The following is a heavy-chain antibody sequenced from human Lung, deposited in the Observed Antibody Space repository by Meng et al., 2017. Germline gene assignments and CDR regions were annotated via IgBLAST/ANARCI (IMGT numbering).Heavy chain of an antibody. CDR3: ARGPTTMAHDFDY. V-gene: IGHV4-34*01. D-gene: IGHD4-11*01. CDR1: GGSFSDYY. J-gene: IGHJ4*02. Sequence: QGQRQHWGAGLLKPSVTLSLTCVVSGGSFSDYYWSWIRQPPGKGLEWIGEINHSGSTNYNPSLESRATISVDTSQNNLSLKLSSVTAADSAVYYCARGPTTMAHDFDYWGQGTLVTVSS. CDR2: INHSGST.